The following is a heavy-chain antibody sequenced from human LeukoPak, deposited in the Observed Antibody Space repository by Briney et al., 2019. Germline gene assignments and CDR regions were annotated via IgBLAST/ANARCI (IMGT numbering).Heavy chain of an antibody. V-gene: IGHV4-59*01. CDR2: IYYSGKT. Sequence: SETLSLTCTVSGDSISSDHWSWIRQPPGKGLGWIGEIYYSGKTNYNPSLKSRVTISVDTSKNQFSLKLSSVTAADTAVYYCAKYSGHDTSGYYESRAFDIWGQGTMVTVSS. CDR1: GDSISSDH. CDR3: AKYSGHDTSGYYESRAFDI. J-gene: IGHJ3*02. D-gene: IGHD3-22*01.